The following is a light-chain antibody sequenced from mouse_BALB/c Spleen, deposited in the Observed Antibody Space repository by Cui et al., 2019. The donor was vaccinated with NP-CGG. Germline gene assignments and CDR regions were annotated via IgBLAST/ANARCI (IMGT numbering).Light chain of an antibody. CDR3: ALWYSNHWV. J-gene: IGLJ1*01. Sequence: PAVTQQYALTTSPGETVTLTCRSSTGTITTSNYANWVQEKPDHLFTGLIGGTNNRAPGVPARFSGSLIGDKAALTITGPQTEDEAIYFCALWYSNHWVFGGGTKLTVL. CDR1: TGTITTSNY. V-gene: IGLV1*01. CDR2: GTN.